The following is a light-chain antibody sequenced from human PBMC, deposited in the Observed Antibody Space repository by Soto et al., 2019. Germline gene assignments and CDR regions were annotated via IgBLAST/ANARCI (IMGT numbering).Light chain of an antibody. J-gene: IGKJ4*01. CDR1: QSIRSNY. CDR3: QHHGGSPIT. Sequence: EIVLTQSPDTLSLSPGERATLSCRASQSIRSNYLAWFQQKPGQAPRLLIYTTSSRATGIPDRFSGSGSGTDFTLTISRLEPEDFAVYYCQHHGGSPITFGGGTKVEIK. V-gene: IGKV3-20*01. CDR2: TTS.